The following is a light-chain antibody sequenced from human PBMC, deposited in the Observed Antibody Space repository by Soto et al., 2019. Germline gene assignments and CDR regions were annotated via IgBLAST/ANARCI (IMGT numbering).Light chain of an antibody. V-gene: IGKV1-9*01. CDR1: QGISSY. Sequence: DIQLTQSPSFLSASVGDRVTITCRASQGISSYLAWYQQKPGKAPKLLIYAASTLQSGVPSRFSGSGSGKEFTLTISSLQPEDFATYYCQQLNSYPLPFGPGTKVDLK. CDR3: QQLNSYPLP. J-gene: IGKJ3*01. CDR2: AAS.